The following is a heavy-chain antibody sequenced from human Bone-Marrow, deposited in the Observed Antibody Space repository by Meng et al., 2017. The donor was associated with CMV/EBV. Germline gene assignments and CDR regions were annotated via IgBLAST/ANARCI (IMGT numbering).Heavy chain of an antibody. Sequence: SLKISCAASGFTFDDYAMHWVRQGPGKGLEGVAGISWNSGSIAYRDSVKGRFTISRDNAKNSLYLQMNSLRDEDTALYYCTRVGLAMDVWGQGTTVTVSS. J-gene: IGHJ6*02. CDR1: GFTFDDYA. CDR3: TRVGLAMDV. V-gene: IGHV3-9*01. CDR2: ISWNSGSI.